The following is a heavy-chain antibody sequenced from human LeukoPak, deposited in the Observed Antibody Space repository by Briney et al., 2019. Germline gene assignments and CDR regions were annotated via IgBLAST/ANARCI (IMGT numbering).Heavy chain of an antibody. CDR1: GGSISSGGYH. Sequence: SQTLSLTCTVSGGSISSGGYHWSWIRQHPGKGLEWIGYIYYSGTTSYNPSLKSRVTISVDTSKNQFSLKLSSVTAADTALYYCARYSEAVTVAGTSRWFDPWGQGTLVTVSS. V-gene: IGHV4-31*03. CDR2: IYYSGTT. CDR3: ARYSEAVTVAGTSRWFDP. J-gene: IGHJ5*02. D-gene: IGHD6-19*01.